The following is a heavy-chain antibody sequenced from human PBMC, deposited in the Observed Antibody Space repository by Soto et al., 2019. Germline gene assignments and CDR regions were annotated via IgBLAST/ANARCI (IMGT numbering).Heavy chain of an antibody. CDR2: IIPILVIA. D-gene: IGHD1-26*01. CDR3: ARVLSGSYDL. J-gene: IGHJ2*01. Sequence: QVQLVQSGAEVKKPGSSVKVSCKASGGTFSSYTISWVRQAPGQGLEWMGRIIPILVIANYAQKFQGSVTITADKSTSTAYMELSSLRSEDTAVYYCARVLSGSYDLWGRGTLVTVSS. CDR1: GGTFSSYT. V-gene: IGHV1-69*02.